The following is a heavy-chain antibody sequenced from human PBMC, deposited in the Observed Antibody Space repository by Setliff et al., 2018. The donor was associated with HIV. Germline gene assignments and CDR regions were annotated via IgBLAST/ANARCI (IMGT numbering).Heavy chain of an antibody. V-gene: IGHV4-61*01. Sequence: PSETLSLTCTVSGGSVSSGSYYWSWIRQPPGKGPEWIGYIYYSGSTKHNPSLKSRVTISLDTSKSQFSLKLTSVTAADTAVYYCARYSPRGYTLTGPYWGQGTLVTVSS. J-gene: IGHJ4*02. CDR2: IYYSGST. D-gene: IGHD6-25*01. CDR1: GGSVSSGSYY. CDR3: ARYSPRGYTLTGPY.